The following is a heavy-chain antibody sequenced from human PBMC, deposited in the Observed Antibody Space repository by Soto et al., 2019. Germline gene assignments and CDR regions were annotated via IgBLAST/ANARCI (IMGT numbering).Heavy chain of an antibody. Sequence: EVQLVESGGGLVQPGGSLRLCCAASDFTFSGSSVHWVRQASGKGLEWVGRIRNKANSYATAYAASVRGRFTISRDDSKNTAFLQMISLNTEDTAVYYCISHSPEDMIRTWGQGTLVTVSS. CDR2: IRNKANSYAT. CDR1: DFTFSGSS. J-gene: IGHJ4*02. D-gene: IGHD2-15*01. CDR3: ISHSPEDMIRT. V-gene: IGHV3-73*02.